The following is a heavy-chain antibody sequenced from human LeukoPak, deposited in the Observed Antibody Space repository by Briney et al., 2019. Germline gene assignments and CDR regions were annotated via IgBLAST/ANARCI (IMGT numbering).Heavy chain of an antibody. CDR1: GGSISSSSYY. CDR2: IYYSGST. D-gene: IGHD3-22*01. Sequence: PSETLSLTCTVSGGSISSSSYYWGWIRQPPGKGLEWIGSIYYSGSTYYNPSLKSRVTISVDTSKNQFSLKLSSVTAADTAVYYCARSWVEVVVQYYFDYWGQGTLVTVSS. J-gene: IGHJ4*02. V-gene: IGHV4-39*07. CDR3: ARSWVEVVVQYYFDY.